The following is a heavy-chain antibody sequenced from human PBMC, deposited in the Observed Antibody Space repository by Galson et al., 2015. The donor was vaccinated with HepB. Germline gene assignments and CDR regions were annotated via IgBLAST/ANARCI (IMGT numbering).Heavy chain of an antibody. CDR1: GFTFSSYS. J-gene: IGHJ4*02. D-gene: IGHD3-10*01. Sequence: SLRLSCAASGFTFSSYSMNWVRQAPGKGLEWVSYISSSSSTIYYADSVKGRFTISRDNAKNSLYLQMNSLRDEDTAVYYCARDLAPYGSGSYYVDYWGQGTLVTVSS. V-gene: IGHV3-48*02. CDR2: ISSSSSTI. CDR3: ARDLAPYGSGSYYVDY.